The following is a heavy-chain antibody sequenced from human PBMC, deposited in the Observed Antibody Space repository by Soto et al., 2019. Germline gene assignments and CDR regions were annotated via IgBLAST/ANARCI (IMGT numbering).Heavy chain of an antibody. V-gene: IGHV1-18*01. CDR1: GYTFTSYG. Sequence: QVKLVQSGAEVKKPGASVKGSCKASGYTFTSYGIIWVRQAPGQGLEWMGWISPYNGNTNYAQKLQGRVTMTTDTSTSTADMELRSLRSDETAGYYWARDESAHTFDPWGQGILVTVSS. CDR3: ARDESAHTFDP. J-gene: IGHJ5*02. CDR2: ISPYNGNT.